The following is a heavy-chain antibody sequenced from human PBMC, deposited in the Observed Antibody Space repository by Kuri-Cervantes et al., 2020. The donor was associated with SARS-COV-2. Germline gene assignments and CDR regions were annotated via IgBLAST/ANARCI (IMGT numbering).Heavy chain of an antibody. CDR1: GYTFTSYY. CDR3: GRDDDSGSLPDC. J-gene: IGHJ4*02. D-gene: IGHD1-26*01. V-gene: IGHV1-46*01. Sequence: ASVKVSCKASGYTFTSYYMHWVRQVPGQGLEWMGIISPTSGSTNYAQRFQGRVTMTRDTSTSTVYMELGSLGSEDTAVYYCGRDDDSGSLPDCWGQGTLVTVSS. CDR2: ISPTSGST.